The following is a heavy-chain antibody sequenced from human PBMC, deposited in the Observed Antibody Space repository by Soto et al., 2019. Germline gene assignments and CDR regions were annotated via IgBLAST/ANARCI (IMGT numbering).Heavy chain of an antibody. CDR2: IYYSGST. D-gene: IGHD1-1*01. V-gene: IGHV4-61*01. CDR3: ARGDNWNGIVDY. Sequence: PSETLSLTCTVSGGSVSSRSYYWSWIRQPPGKGLEWIGYIYYSGSTNYNPSLKSRVTISVDTSKNQFSLKLTSVTAADTAVYYCARGDNWNGIVDYWGQGTLVTVSS. CDR1: GGSVSSRSYY. J-gene: IGHJ4*02.